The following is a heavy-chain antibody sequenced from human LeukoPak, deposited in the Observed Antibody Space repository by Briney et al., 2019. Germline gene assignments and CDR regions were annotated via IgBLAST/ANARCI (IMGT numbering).Heavy chain of an antibody. CDR1: GFTFSTYA. V-gene: IGHV3-23*01. D-gene: IGHD6-19*01. Sequence: GGSPRLSCAASGFTFSTYAMNWVRQAPAKGLEWVSTIGGGGPTTDYADSVQGRFTISRDNSKNTLYLQMNSLRAEDTAVYFCARGFLGGTDQYFDSWGQGTLVTVSS. CDR2: IGGGGPTT. CDR3: ARGFLGGTDQYFDS. J-gene: IGHJ4*02.